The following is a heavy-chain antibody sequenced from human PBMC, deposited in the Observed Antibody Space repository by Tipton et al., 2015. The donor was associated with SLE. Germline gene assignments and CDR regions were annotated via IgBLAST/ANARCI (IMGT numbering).Heavy chain of an antibody. CDR2: INPNSGGT. CDR1: GYTFTGYY. CDR3: ARALQQLRFLEWANYYYYYTMDV. V-gene: IGHV1-2*02. D-gene: IGHD3-3*01. J-gene: IGHJ6*02. Sequence: QLVQSGAEVKKPGASVKVSCKASGYTFTGYYMHWVRQAPGQGLEWMGWINPNSGGTNYAQKFQGRVTMTRDTSISTAYMELSRLRSDDTAVYYCARALQQLRFLEWANYYYYYTMDVWGQGTTVTVSS.